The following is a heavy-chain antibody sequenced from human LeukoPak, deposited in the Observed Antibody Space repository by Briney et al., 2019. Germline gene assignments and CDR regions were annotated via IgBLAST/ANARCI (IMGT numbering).Heavy chain of an antibody. D-gene: IGHD4-17*01. V-gene: IGHV4-4*07. CDR1: GGSISSYY. J-gene: IGHJ4*02. CDR3: AREREPGYGDYFDY. Sequence: PSETLSLTCTVSGGSISSYYWSWIRQPAGKGLEWIGRIYTSGSTNYNPSLKSRVTMSVDTSKNQLSLKLSSVTAADTAVYYCAREREPGYGDYFDYWGQGTLVTVSS. CDR2: IYTSGST.